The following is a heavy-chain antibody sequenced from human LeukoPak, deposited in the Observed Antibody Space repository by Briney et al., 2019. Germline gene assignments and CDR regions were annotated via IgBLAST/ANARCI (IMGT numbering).Heavy chain of an antibody. CDR3: ARHRRYYYDSSGYYYESFDY. CDR2: IYYSGST. CDR1: GGSISSYY. J-gene: IGHJ4*02. V-gene: IGHV4-59*08. D-gene: IGHD3-22*01. Sequence: SETLSLTCTVSGGSISSYYWSWIRQPPGEGLEWIGYIYYSGSTNYNPSLKSRVTISVDTSKNQFSLKLSSVTAADTAVYYCARHRRYYYDSSGYYYESFDYWGQGTLVTVSS.